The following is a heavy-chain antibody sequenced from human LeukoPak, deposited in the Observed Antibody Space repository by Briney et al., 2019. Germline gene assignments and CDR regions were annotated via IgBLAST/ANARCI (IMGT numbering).Heavy chain of an antibody. Sequence: GGSLRLSCVASAFSLNAYNMNWVRQAPGKGLEWVSSISYTGTYIYYADSVKGRFTISRDNAQNSLYLQMNSLRAEDTAIYYCVRDRRTYRPIDYWGQGTLVTVSS. J-gene: IGHJ4*02. CDR3: VRDRRTYRPIDY. CDR2: ISYTGTYI. V-gene: IGHV3-21*04. CDR1: AFSLNAYN.